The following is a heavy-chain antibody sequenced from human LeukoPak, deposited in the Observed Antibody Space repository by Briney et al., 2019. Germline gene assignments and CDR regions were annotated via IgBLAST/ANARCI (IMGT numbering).Heavy chain of an antibody. V-gene: IGHV4-39*07. CDR1: GGSISSSGYY. D-gene: IGHD6-6*01. CDR2: IYYSGST. CDR3: ASEGSIAGGYFDY. J-gene: IGHJ4*02. Sequence: SETLSLTCTVSGGSISSSGYYWGWIRQPPGKGLEWIGSIYYSGSTYYNPSLKSRVTISVDTSKNQFSLKLSSVTAADTAVYYCASEGSIAGGYFDYWGQGTLVTVSS.